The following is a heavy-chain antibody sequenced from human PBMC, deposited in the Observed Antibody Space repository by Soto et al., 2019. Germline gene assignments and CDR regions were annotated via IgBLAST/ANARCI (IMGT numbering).Heavy chain of an antibody. CDR1: GFTFSDHY. Sequence: GGSLRLSCAASGFTFSDHYMDWVRQAPGKGLEWVGRTRNKANSYTTEYAASVKGRFTISRDDSKNSLYLQMNSLKTEDTAVYYCARVDGYNWNDNHAFDIWGQGTMVTVSS. V-gene: IGHV3-72*01. CDR3: ARVDGYNWNDNHAFDI. CDR2: TRNKANSYTT. J-gene: IGHJ3*02. D-gene: IGHD1-20*01.